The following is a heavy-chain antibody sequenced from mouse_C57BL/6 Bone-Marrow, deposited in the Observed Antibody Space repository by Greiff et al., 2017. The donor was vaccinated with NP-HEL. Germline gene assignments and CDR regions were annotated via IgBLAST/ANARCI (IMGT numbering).Heavy chain of an antibody. D-gene: IGHD4-1*01. CDR2: INPSSGYT. CDR3: ARRDWDGFAY. J-gene: IGHJ3*01. CDR1: GYTFTSYW. V-gene: IGHV1-7*01. Sequence: VQRVESGAELAKPGASVKLSCKASGYTFTSYWMHWVKQRPGQGLEWIGYINPSSGYTKYNQKFKDKATLTADKSSSTAYRQLRSLTYEVSAVDYCARRDWDGFAYWGQGTPVTVSA.